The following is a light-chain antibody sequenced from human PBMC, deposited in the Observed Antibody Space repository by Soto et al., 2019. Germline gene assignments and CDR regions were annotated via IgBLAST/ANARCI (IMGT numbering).Light chain of an antibody. V-gene: IGKV1-39*01. Sequence: DIQMTQSPSSLSASVGDRVTITCRASQSINKFLSWYQQKPGKAPNLLIYAASSLQSGVPSRFSGRGSGTGFTLTISSLQPEDFETYYCQQSYSTPWTFGRGTKVDIK. CDR2: AAS. J-gene: IGKJ1*01. CDR1: QSINKF. CDR3: QQSYSTPWT.